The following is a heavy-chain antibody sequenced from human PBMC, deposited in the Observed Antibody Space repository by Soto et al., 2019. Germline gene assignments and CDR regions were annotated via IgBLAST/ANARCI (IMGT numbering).Heavy chain of an antibody. V-gene: IGHV4-30-2*01. Sequence: QLQLQESGSGLVKPSQTLSLTCAVSGGSISSGGYSWSWIRQPRGKGLEWIGYIYHSGSTYYNPSLQSLVTISVDRSKNQFSLKLSSVAAADTAVYYCARRVGWFSDYGDYEGWFDPWCQGTLVTVST. D-gene: IGHD4-17*01. CDR1: GGSISSGGYS. CDR2: IYHSGST. CDR3: ARRVGWFSDYGDYEGWFDP. J-gene: IGHJ5*02.